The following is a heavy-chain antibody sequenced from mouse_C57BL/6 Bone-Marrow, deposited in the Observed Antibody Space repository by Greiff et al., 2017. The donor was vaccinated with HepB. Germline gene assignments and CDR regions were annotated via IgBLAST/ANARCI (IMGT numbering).Heavy chain of an antibody. CDR1: GYTFTSYW. V-gene: IGHV1-7*01. J-gene: IGHJ4*01. Sequence: QVQLQQSGAELAKPGASVKLSCKASGYTFTSYWMHWVKQRPGQGLEWIGYINPSSGYTKYNQKFKDKATLTAYKSSSTAYMQLSHLTYEDSAVYYYARSLPAMDYWGQGTSVTVSS. D-gene: IGHD6-2*01. CDR3: ARSLPAMDY. CDR2: INPSSGYT.